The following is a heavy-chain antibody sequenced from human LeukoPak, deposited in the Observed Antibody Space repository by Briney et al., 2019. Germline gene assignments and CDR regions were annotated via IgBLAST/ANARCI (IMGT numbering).Heavy chain of an antibody. V-gene: IGHV1-18*01. CDR2: ISAYNGNT. Sequence: ASVKVSCKASGYTFTSYGISWVRQAPGQGLEWMGWISAYNGNTNYAQKLQGRVTITADKSTSTAYMELSSLRSEDTAVYYCASGWQPAAIYGYYYYGMDVWGQGTTVTVSS. J-gene: IGHJ6*02. CDR3: ASGWQPAAIYGYYYYGMDV. CDR1: GYTFTSYG. D-gene: IGHD2-2*01.